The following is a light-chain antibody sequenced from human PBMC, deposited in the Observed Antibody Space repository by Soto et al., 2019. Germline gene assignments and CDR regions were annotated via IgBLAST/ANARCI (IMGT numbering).Light chain of an antibody. CDR3: QHRRT. V-gene: IGKV3-15*01. CDR1: QSVSSN. Sequence: EIVMTQSPATLSVSPGERATLSCRASQSVSSNLAWYPQKPGQAPRLLIYGASTRATGIPARFSGSGSGTEFTLTISSLQSEDFAVYYCQHRRTFGQGTKVEIK. J-gene: IGKJ1*01. CDR2: GAS.